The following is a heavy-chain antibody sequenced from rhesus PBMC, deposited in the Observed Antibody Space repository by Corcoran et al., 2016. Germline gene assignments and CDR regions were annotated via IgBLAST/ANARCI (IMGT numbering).Heavy chain of an antibody. CDR3: ARELTAGTASKAFDY. CDR2: IYGSTTNT. V-gene: IGHV4S10*01. Sequence: QVQLQESGPGVVKPSETLSLTCDVSGGSISDNYRWSWIRQPPGKGLEWIGYIYGSTTNTNYNPSLKSRVTISRDTFKNQFSLKLTSVTAADTAVYYCARELTAGTASKAFDYWGQGVLVTVSS. J-gene: IGHJ4*01. D-gene: IGHD5-24*01. CDR1: GGSISDNYR.